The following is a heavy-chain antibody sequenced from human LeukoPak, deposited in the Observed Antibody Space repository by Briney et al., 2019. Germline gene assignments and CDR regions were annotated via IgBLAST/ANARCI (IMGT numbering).Heavy chain of an antibody. Sequence: SETLSLTCTVSGGSISGFYWSWIRQPPGKGLEWIGYMDKSGSTTYNPSLRSRVTISVDTSKNQFSLKLSPVTAADTAVYYCARVSGRGVVAGGFDYWGQGTLVTVSS. D-gene: IGHD6-19*01. CDR2: MDKSGST. CDR3: ARVSGRGVVAGGFDY. J-gene: IGHJ4*02. CDR1: GGSISGFY. V-gene: IGHV4-59*01.